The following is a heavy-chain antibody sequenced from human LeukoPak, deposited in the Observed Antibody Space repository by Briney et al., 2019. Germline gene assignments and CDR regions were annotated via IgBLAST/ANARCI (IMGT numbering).Heavy chain of an antibody. V-gene: IGHV4-34*01. Sequence: SETLSLTCAVYGGSFSGYYWSWIRQPPGKGLEWIGEINHSGSTNYNPSLKSRVTISVDTSKNQFSLKLSSVTAADTAVYYCASSYNWKTYGYWGQGTLVTVSS. CDR3: ASSYNWKTYGY. CDR1: GGSFSGYY. J-gene: IGHJ4*02. CDR2: INHSGST. D-gene: IGHD1-20*01.